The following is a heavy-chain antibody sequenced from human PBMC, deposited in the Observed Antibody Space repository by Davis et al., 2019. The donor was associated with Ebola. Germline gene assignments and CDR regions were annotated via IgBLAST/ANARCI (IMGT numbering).Heavy chain of an antibody. V-gene: IGHV4-59*08. CDR1: GGSTSTNY. CDR2: IFYIGST. CDR3: ARAPTYSTSWQWKDAFDI. J-gene: IGHJ3*02. D-gene: IGHD6-13*01. Sequence: MPGGSLRPSCPVSGGSTSTNYWSWIRQLPGKGLEWIGYIFYIGSTNYNPSLKSRVTISVDTSKNQFSMKLSSVTAADTAVYYCARAPTYSTSWQWKDAFDIWGQGTMVTVSS.